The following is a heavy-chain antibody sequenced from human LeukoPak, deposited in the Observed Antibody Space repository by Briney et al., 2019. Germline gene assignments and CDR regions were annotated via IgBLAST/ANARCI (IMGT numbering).Heavy chain of an antibody. D-gene: IGHD6-19*01. V-gene: IGHV3-23*01. CDR3: AKRGQRYSSGWSYIDY. CDR1: GFTFSGYA. CDR2: ISGSGGST. J-gene: IGHJ4*02. Sequence: PGGSLRLSCAASGFTFSGYAMSWVRQAPGKGLEWVSAISGSGGSTYYADSVKGRFTISRDNSKNTLYLQMNSLRAEDTAVYYCAKRGQRYSSGWSYIDYWGQGTLVTVSS.